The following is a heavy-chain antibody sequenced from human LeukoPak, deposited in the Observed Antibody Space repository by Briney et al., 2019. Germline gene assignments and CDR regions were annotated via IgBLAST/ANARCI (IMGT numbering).Heavy chain of an antibody. CDR2: IKGDGIST. CDR3: ARRPGSGWYVLDY. J-gene: IGHJ4*02. Sequence: GGSLRLSCAASGFDFSSNWMHWVRHAPGQGLVWVSRIKGDGISTNYADSVKGRFTISRDNSKSTLYLQMNSLRAEDTAIYYCARRPGSGWYVLDYWGQGTLVTVSS. D-gene: IGHD6-19*01. CDR1: GFDFSSNW. V-gene: IGHV3-74*01.